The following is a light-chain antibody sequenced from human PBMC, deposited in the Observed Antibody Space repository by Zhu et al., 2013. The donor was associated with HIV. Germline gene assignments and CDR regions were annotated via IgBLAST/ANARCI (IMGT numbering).Light chain of an antibody. CDR3: QQYNNWPMCS. V-gene: IGKV3-15*01. Sequence: EIVMTQSPATLSVSPGETATLSCRANQSISHNLAWYQQKPGQAPRLLIYGPSTRAAGVPARFSGTGSATEFTLTISSLQSEDFAVYYCQQYNNWPMCSFGQGTKLEI. J-gene: IGKJ2*04. CDR2: GPS. CDR1: QSISHN.